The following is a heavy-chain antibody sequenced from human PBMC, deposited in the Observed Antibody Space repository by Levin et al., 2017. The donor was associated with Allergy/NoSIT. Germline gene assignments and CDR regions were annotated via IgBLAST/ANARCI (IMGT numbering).Heavy chain of an antibody. CDR3: ARVSTWIQAFDI. CDR1: GGSISSGSYY. Sequence: SETLSLTCTVSGGSISSGSYYWSWIRQPAGKGLEWIGRIYTSGSTNYNPSLKSRVTISVDTSKNQFSLKLSSVTAADTAVYYCARVSTWIQAFDIWGQGTMVTVSS. V-gene: IGHV4-61*02. J-gene: IGHJ3*02. D-gene: IGHD5-18*01. CDR2: IYTSGST.